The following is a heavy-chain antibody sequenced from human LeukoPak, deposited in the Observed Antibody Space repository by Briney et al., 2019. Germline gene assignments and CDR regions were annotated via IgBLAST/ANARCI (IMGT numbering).Heavy chain of an antibody. J-gene: IGHJ5*02. V-gene: IGHV3-48*04. D-gene: IGHD1/OR15-1a*01. CDR3: ATDFNKGFDP. CDR2: ISSSSGII. CDR1: GFTFSNYN. Sequence: GGSLRLSCAASGFTFSNYNMNWVRQAPGKGLEWVSYISSSSGIIYYADSVKGRFTISRDNAKNSLSLQMDSLRVEDTAVYYCATDFNKGFDPWGQGTLVTVSS.